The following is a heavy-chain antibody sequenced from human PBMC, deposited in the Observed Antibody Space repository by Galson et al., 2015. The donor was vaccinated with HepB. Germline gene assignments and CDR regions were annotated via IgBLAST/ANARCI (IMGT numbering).Heavy chain of an antibody. CDR1: GYSFTSYW. J-gene: IGHJ4*02. CDR3: ARGYLSERQQQLVRLDY. D-gene: IGHD6-13*01. CDR2: IYPGDSDT. V-gene: IGHV5-51*03. Sequence: QSGAEVKKPGESLKISCKGSGYSFTSYWIGWVRQMPGKGLEWMGIIYPGDSDTRYSPSFQGQVTISTDKSISTAYLQWSSLKASDTAMYYCARGYLSERQQQLVRLDYWGQGTLVTVSS.